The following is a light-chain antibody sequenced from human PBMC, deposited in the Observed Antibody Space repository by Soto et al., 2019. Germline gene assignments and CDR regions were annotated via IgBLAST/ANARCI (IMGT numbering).Light chain of an antibody. CDR1: SGDVGRYHY. J-gene: IGLJ3*02. CDR3: TSYTSSGTLV. Sequence: QAVVTQPASVSGSPGQSITISCTGTSGDVGRYHYVSWYRQHPGRAPKLIIYEIHNRPSGVSHRFSGSKSGNTASLTISGLLAEDEADYYCTSYTSSGTLVFGGGTKVTVL. V-gene: IGLV2-14*01. CDR2: EIH.